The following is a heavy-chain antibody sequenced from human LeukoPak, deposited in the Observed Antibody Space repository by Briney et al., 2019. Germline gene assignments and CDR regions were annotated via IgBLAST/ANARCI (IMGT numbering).Heavy chain of an antibody. J-gene: IGHJ6*02. CDR3: ARLYSSGWPLECMDV. CDR2: ISAYNGNT. D-gene: IGHD6-19*01. Sequence: VKVXXXXSGYTFTNYAVSWXRQAPGQGLEXMGXISAYNGNTNYAQNLQGRVTMTTDTSTTTVYMELRSLRSDDTAVYYCARLYSSGWPLECMDVWGQGTTVTVSS. V-gene: IGHV1-18*01. CDR1: GYTFTNYA.